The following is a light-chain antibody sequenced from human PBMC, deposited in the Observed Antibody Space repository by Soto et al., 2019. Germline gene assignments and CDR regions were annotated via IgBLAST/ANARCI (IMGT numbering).Light chain of an antibody. Sequence: QSALTQPASVSGSPGQSITISCTGTSSDVGGYNYVSWYQHHPGKAPKLMIYDVSNRPSGVSNRFSGSKSGNTASLTISGLQDADEADYYCSSYTSSSTSVVFGGGTKLTVL. CDR2: DVS. V-gene: IGLV2-14*03. CDR1: SSDVGGYNY. CDR3: SSYTSSSTSVV. J-gene: IGLJ2*01.